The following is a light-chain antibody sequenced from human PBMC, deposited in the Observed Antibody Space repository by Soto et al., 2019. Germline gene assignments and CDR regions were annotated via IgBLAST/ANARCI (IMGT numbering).Light chain of an antibody. V-gene: IGKV3-11*01. CDR3: QQRSNWPPVYT. J-gene: IGKJ2*01. Sequence: EIVLTQSPATLSVSPGERATLSCRASQSVSSYLAWYQQKPGQAPRLLIYDASNRATGIPARFSGSGSGTDFTLTISSLEPEDFAVYYCQQRSNWPPVYTFGQGTKLEIK. CDR2: DAS. CDR1: QSVSSY.